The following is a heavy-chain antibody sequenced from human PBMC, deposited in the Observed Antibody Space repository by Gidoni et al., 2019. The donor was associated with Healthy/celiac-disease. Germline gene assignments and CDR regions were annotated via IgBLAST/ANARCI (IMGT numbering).Heavy chain of an antibody. D-gene: IGHD3-22*01. J-gene: IGHJ4*02. CDR2: IYHSGST. CDR3: AREIVVVIWDY. Sequence: QVQLQESGPGLVKPSETLSLTCAVSGYSISSGYYWGWIRQPPGKGLEWIGSIYHSGSTYYNPSLKSRVTISVDTSKNQFSLKLSSVTAADTAVYYCAREIVVVIWDYWGQGTLVTVSS. CDR1: GYSISSGYY. V-gene: IGHV4-38-2*01.